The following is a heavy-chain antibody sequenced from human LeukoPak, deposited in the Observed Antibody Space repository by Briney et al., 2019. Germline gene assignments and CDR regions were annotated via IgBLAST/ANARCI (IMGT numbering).Heavy chain of an antibody. CDR2: INSDGSST. CDR1: GFTFSSYW. J-gene: IGHJ4*02. CDR3: ARGYYYDSSGYWAY. D-gene: IGHD3-22*01. Sequence: SGGSLRLSCAASGFTFSSYWMHWVRRAPGQGRVWVSRINSDGSSTSYADSVKGRFTISRDNAKNTLYLQMNSLRAEDTAVYYCARGYYYDSSGYWAYWGQGTLVTVSS. V-gene: IGHV3-74*01.